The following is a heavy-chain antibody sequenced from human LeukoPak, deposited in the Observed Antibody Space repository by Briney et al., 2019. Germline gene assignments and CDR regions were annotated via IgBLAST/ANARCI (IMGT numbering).Heavy chain of an antibody. CDR3: ARERNTAIVTAFDV. J-gene: IGHJ3*01. CDR1: GFTFSSYW. V-gene: IGHV3-7*01. Sequence: EPGGSLRLSCAASGFTFSSYWMTWVRQAPGKGLEWVANINQGGSEKYYVDSVKSRFTISRDNAKNSLYLQMNSLRVEDTAVYFCARERNTAIVTAFDVWGQGTMVTVSS. D-gene: IGHD5-18*01. CDR2: INQGGSEK.